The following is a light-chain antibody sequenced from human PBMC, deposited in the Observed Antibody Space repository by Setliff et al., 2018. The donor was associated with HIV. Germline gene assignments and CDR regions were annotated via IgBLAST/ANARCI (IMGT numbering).Light chain of an antibody. V-gene: IGLV2-23*02. CDR3: CSYAGSGTLYV. CDR1: SSDVGSYKL. Sequence: QSVLTQPASVSGSPGQSITISCTGTSSDVGSYKLVSWYQQHPGKAPKVMIYEVTKRPSGVSNRFSGSKSANTASLTISGLQAEDEVDYYCCSYAGSGTLYVFGTGTKVTVL. J-gene: IGLJ1*01. CDR2: EVT.